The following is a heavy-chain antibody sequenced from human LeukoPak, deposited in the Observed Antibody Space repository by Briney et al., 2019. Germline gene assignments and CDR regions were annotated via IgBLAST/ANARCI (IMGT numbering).Heavy chain of an antibody. Sequence: GESLQISCKGSGYSFTSSWIGWVRQMPGKGLEWMGIIYPGDSDTRYSPSFQGQVTISADKSISTAYLQWSSLKASDTAMYYCAIYSDTYYFDHWGQGTPVSVSS. D-gene: IGHD1-26*01. CDR3: AIYSDTYYFDH. CDR2: IYPGDSDT. V-gene: IGHV5-51*01. CDR1: GYSFTSSW. J-gene: IGHJ4*02.